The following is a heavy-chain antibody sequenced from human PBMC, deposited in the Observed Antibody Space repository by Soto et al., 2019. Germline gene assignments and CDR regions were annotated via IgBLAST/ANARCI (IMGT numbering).Heavy chain of an antibody. J-gene: IGHJ4*02. CDR3: ARVSFETSGYADY. V-gene: IGHV1-3*01. D-gene: IGHD3-22*01. Sequence: NFQGRVTISRETSASTDYLELSSLRSEDTAVYYCARVSFETSGYADYWGQGTLVNVSS.